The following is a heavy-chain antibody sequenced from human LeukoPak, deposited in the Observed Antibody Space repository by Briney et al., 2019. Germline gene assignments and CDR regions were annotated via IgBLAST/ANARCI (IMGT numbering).Heavy chain of an antibody. V-gene: IGHV3-48*01. CDR3: VSGNNCNY. CDR2: ISSSSSTI. Sequence: GGSLRLSCAASGFTFSSYNMNWVRQAPGKGLECVSYISSSSSTIYYADSVKGRFTISRDNAKNSLYLQMDSPRAEDTAVYYCVSGNNCNYWGQGPLVTVSS. CDR1: GFTFSSYN. J-gene: IGHJ4*02. D-gene: IGHD1-20*01.